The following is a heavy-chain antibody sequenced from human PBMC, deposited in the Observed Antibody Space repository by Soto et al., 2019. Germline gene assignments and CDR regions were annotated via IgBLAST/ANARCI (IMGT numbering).Heavy chain of an antibody. D-gene: IGHD2-15*01. V-gene: IGHV3-48*02. J-gene: IGHJ4*02. Sequence: EVQLVESGGGLVQPGGSLRLSCAASAFTFSSYGMNWVRQAPGKGLEWVSYISSSSSTIYYTDSVKGRFAISRDNAKNSLYLQMNSLREEDTAVYYCGRSGLCSGGSCYRFFDYWGQGTLVTVSS. CDR1: AFTFSSYG. CDR2: ISSSSSTI. CDR3: GRSGLCSGGSCYRFFDY.